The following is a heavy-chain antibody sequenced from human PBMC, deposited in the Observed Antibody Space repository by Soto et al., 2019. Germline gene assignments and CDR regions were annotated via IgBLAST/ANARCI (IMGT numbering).Heavy chain of an antibody. D-gene: IGHD3-10*01. CDR2: FDPEDGET. V-gene: IGHV1-24*01. CDR1: GYTLTELS. J-gene: IGHJ6*02. Sequence: WASVKVSCKVSGYTLTELSMHWVRQAPGKGLEWMGGFDPEDGETIYAQKFQGRVTMTEDTSTDTAYMELSSLRSEDTAVYYCATDNGSGRDYYYGMDVWGQGTTVTVSS. CDR3: ATDNGSGRDYYYGMDV.